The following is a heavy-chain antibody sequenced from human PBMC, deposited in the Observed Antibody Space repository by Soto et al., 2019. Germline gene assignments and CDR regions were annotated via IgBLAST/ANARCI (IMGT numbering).Heavy chain of an antibody. CDR2: ISAYNGNT. CDR3: ARDWDPILSSGWNYFDY. Sequence: QVQLVQTGAEVKKPGASVKVSCKASGYTFTSYGISWVRQAPGQGLEWMGWISAYNGNTNYAQKLQGRVTMTTDTSTSTAYMELRSLRSDDTAVYYCARDWDPILSSGWNYFDYWGQGTLVTVSS. J-gene: IGHJ4*02. V-gene: IGHV1-18*01. CDR1: GYTFTSYG. D-gene: IGHD6-19*01.